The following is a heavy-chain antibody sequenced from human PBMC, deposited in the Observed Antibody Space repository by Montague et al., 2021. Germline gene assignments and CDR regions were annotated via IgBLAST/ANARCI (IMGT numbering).Heavy chain of an antibody. J-gene: IGHJ4*02. Sequence: SLRLSCAASGFTFSTSWMSWFRQAPVKGLEWVAHIRDDGGATYHLDSVKGRFTISRDNAKNSLYLQMSSLRAEDTAVYYCARYTYYYCDYWGQGTLVTVSS. CDR1: GFTFSTSW. CDR3: ARYTYYYCDY. V-gene: IGHV3-7*05. D-gene: IGHD1-26*01. CDR2: IRDDGGAT.